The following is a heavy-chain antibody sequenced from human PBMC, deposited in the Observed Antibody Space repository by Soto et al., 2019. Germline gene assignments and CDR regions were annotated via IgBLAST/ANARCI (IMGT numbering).Heavy chain of an antibody. V-gene: IGHV1-2*02. CDR3: ARDPDYGDYWGYFFDS. CDR2: INPTSGGT. J-gene: IGHJ4*02. D-gene: IGHD4-17*01. CDR1: GYTFAAYY. Sequence: QVQLVQSGAEVKKPGASVKVSCKTSGYTFAAYYIHWIRQAPGQGLEWMGWINPTSGGTVYAQNFQDRVTMTRDTSISIAYMQLRWLNSDDTAVYYCARDPDYGDYWGYFFDSWGQGTPVTVSS.